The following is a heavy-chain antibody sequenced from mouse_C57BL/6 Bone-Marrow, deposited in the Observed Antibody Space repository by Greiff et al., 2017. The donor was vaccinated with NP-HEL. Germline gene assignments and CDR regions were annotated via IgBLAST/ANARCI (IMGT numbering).Heavy chain of an antibody. CDR1: GFNIKDDY. CDR2: IDPENGDT. Sequence: EVQLQQSGAELVRPGASVKLSCTASGFNIKDDYMHWVKQRPEQGLEWIGWIDPENGDTEYASKFQGKATITEDTSSNTAYLQLSSLTSEDTAVYYCTNSYYFDYWGQGTTLTVSS. J-gene: IGHJ2*01. V-gene: IGHV14-4*01. CDR3: TNSYYFDY.